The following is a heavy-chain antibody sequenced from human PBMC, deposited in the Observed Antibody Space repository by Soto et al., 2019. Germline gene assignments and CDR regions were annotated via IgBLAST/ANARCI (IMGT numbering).Heavy chain of an antibody. Sequence: SETLSLTCTVSGGSISSSSYYWAWVRQPPGKGLEWIGSIYYSGTTYYNPSLKSRVTISSDASTNHFSLTVTSVTAADTAIYYCARHLGPTGVMDWGKGLLVTVSS. CDR1: GGSISSSSYY. CDR2: IYYSGTT. J-gene: IGHJ4*02. D-gene: IGHD3-16*01. V-gene: IGHV4-39*01. CDR3: ARHLGPTGVMD.